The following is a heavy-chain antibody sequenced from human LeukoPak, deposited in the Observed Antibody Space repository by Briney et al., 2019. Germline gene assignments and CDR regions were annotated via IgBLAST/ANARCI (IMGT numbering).Heavy chain of an antibody. Sequence: PSETLSLTCAVYGGSFSGYYWSWIRRPPGKGLEWIGEINHSGSTNYNPSLKSRVTISVDTSKNQFSLKLSSVTAADTAVYYCATYYYDSSGWNIDYWGQGTLVTVSS. CDR2: INHSGST. J-gene: IGHJ4*02. CDR3: ATYYYDSSGWNIDY. D-gene: IGHD3-22*01. V-gene: IGHV4-34*01. CDR1: GGSFSGYY.